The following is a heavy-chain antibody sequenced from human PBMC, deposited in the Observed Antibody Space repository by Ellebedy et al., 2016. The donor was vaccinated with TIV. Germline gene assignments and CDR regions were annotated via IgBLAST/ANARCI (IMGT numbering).Heavy chain of an antibody. Sequence: ASVKVSCKASGYTLISYGISWVRQAPGQGLEWMGWISVYNGNTDYAQKLQGRVTMTTDTSTSTAHMELRSLRSDDTAVYYCAREERRRGIVGANDAFEIWGQGTMVTVSS. CDR3: AREERRRGIVGANDAFEI. D-gene: IGHD1-26*01. CDR2: ISVYNGNT. CDR1: GYTLISYG. V-gene: IGHV1-18*04. J-gene: IGHJ3*02.